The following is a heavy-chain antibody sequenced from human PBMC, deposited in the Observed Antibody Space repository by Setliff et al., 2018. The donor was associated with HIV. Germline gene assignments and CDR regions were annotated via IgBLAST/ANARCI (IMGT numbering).Heavy chain of an antibody. D-gene: IGHD6-13*01. Sequence: PGGSLRLSCAASGFTFSNAWMSWVRQAPGKGLEWVGRIKSKTDGGTTDYAAPVKGRFTISRDDSKNTLYLQMNSLKTEDTAVYYCTAALRQQVVRWFDPWGQGTLVTVSS. V-gene: IGHV3-15*01. J-gene: IGHJ5*02. CDR2: IKSKTDGGTT. CDR1: GFTFSNAW. CDR3: TAALRQQVVRWFDP.